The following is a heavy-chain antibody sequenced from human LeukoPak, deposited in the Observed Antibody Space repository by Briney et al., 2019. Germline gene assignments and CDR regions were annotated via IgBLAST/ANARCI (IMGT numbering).Heavy chain of an antibody. Sequence: GGSLRLSCAASGFTLSSYWMTWVRQAPGKGLEWVSAISGGGGNTYYADSVKGRFTISRDNSKNTLYLQMNSLRAEDTAVYYCGKNRYSGSLSPFDIWGQGTMVTVSS. CDR1: GFTLSSYW. CDR2: ISGGGGNT. J-gene: IGHJ3*02. V-gene: IGHV3-23*01. CDR3: GKNRYSGSLSPFDI. D-gene: IGHD1-26*01.